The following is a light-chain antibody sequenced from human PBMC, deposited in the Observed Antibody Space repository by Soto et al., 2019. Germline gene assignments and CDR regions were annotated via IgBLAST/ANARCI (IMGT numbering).Light chain of an antibody. CDR3: QQRTSLLIT. J-gene: IGKJ5*01. CDR2: DAS. CDR1: QSVGYY. V-gene: IGKV3-11*01. Sequence: EIVLTQSPATLSLSPGERATLSCRASQSVGYYLAWFQQKPGQAPRLLVYDASNKDTDIPARFSGSASGIDFTLNICSLEPEDLAVYYCQQRTSLLITVGLGTRLQI.